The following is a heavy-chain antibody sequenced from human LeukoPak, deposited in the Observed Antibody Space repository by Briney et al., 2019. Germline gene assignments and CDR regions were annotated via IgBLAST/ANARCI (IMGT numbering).Heavy chain of an antibody. CDR2: INHSGST. CDR3: AGLNSSGNYWFDP. D-gene: IGHD6-25*01. V-gene: IGHV4-34*01. J-gene: IGHJ5*02. Sequence: PSETLSLTCAVYGGSFSGYYWSWIRQPPGKGLEWIGEINHSGSTNYNPSLKSRVTISVDTSKNQFSLKLSSVTAADTAVYYCAGLNSSGNYWFDPWGQGTLVTVSS. CDR1: GGSFSGYY.